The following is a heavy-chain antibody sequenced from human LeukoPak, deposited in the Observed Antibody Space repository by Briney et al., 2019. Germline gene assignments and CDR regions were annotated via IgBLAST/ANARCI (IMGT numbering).Heavy chain of an antibody. CDR3: ATDEYNWNYGWFDF. CDR1: GFTLSNYA. Sequence: GGSLRLSCAVSGFTLSNYAMSWVRQAPGKGLEWVSGIMGSGDITYYADSVKGRFTISRDNSKNTLYLQMNSLRGEDTATYYCATDEYNWNYGWFDFWGQVTLVTVSS. J-gene: IGHJ5*01. CDR2: IMGSGDIT. D-gene: IGHD1-7*01. V-gene: IGHV3-23*01.